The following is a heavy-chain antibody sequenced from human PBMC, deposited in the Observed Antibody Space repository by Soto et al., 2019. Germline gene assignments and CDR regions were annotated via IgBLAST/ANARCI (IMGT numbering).Heavy chain of an antibody. CDR2: INHKGSS. CDR3: ARSMGTSSEYYFDY. Sequence: SETLSLTCAVYGESFRGYYWNWIRQPPGKGLEWIGGINHKGSSSYNPSLKSRVTISIDTSKKHFSLKLSSVTAADTAVYYCARSMGTSSEYYFDYWGQGTLVTVS. V-gene: IGHV4-34*01. D-gene: IGHD6-6*01. CDR1: GESFRGYY. J-gene: IGHJ4*02.